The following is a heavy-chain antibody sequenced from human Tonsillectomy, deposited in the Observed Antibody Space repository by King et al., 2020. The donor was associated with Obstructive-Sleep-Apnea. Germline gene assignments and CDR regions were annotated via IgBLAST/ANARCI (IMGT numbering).Heavy chain of an antibody. CDR3: AKSYYYGSGSYEAFRTTQIYYFDY. D-gene: IGHD3-10*01. Sequence: VQLVESGGGLVQPGGSLRLSCAASGFTFSSYAMSWVRQAPGKGLEWVSAISGSGGSTSCADSVKGRLTISRDNSKNTLYLQMNSLRAEETAGYYCAKSYYYGSGSYEAFRTTQIYYFDYWGQGTLVTVSS. CDR1: GFTFSSYA. V-gene: IGHV3-23*04. J-gene: IGHJ4*02. CDR2: ISGSGGST.